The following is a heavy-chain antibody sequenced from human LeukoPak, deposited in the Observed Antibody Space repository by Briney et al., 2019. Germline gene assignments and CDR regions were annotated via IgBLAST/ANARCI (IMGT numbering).Heavy chain of an antibody. Sequence: GGSLRLSCAASGFTFNRDWTAWVRQAPGKGLEWVANIKEDGSEKNYVDSVKGRFTISRDNAVNSVYLQMDDLRAEDTGVYYCATKEPSTSGWSYWGQGTLVTVSS. CDR3: ATKEPSTSGWSY. D-gene: IGHD6-19*01. CDR2: IKEDGSEK. CDR1: GFTFNRDW. J-gene: IGHJ4*02. V-gene: IGHV3-7*01.